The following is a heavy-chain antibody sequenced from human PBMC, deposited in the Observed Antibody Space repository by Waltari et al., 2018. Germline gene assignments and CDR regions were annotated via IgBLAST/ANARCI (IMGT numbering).Heavy chain of an antibody. D-gene: IGHD6-13*01. J-gene: IGHJ5*02. Sequence: QVQLVESGGGVVQPGRSLRLSCAASGFTFTSYAMPWVRQAPGKGLGWRAVISYDGNTKFYADSVRGRFTISRDHAKNRLYLQMDSMRAEDTAAYYCARSIAATGTSYYPSDTWGQGALVTVSS. CDR1: GFTFTSYA. V-gene: IGHV3-30*01. CDR2: ISYDGNTK. CDR3: ARSIAATGTSYYPSDT.